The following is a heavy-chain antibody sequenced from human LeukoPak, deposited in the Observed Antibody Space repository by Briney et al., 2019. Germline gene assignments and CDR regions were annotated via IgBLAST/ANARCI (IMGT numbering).Heavy chain of an antibody. V-gene: IGHV3-43*02. J-gene: IGHJ4*02. CDR3: ALPDSSGWLLY. CDR1: GGSISSGDYY. Sequence: PSETLSLTCTVSGGSISSGDYYWSWIRQPPGKGLEWVSLISGDGGSTYYADSVKGRFTISRDNSKNSLYLQMNSLRTEDTALYYCALPDSSGWLLYWGQGTLVTVSS. D-gene: IGHD6-19*01. CDR2: ISGDGGST.